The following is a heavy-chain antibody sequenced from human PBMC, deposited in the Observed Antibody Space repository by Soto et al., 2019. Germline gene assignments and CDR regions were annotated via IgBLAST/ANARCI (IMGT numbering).Heavy chain of an antibody. D-gene: IGHD2-15*01. J-gene: IGHJ4*02. CDR1: GFIFSSYA. CDR2: ISGSGIST. V-gene: IGHV3-23*01. CDR3: DKDPATLYRMYYYDY. Sequence: GGSLRLSCAASGFIFSSYAMNWVRHTPGKGLEWIAGISGSGISTYYADSVKGRFTISRDNSKKMLYLQMSSLRAEDSAVYYCDKDPATLYRMYYYDYWGQGTMVTVSS.